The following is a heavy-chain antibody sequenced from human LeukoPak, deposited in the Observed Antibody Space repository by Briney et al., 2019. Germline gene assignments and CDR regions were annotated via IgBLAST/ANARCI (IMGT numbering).Heavy chain of an antibody. D-gene: IGHD6-19*01. CDR1: VGTFSSYA. J-gene: IGHJ4*02. V-gene: IGHV1-69*05. Sequence: SVKVSCKASVGTFSSYAISWVRQGPGQGLEWIGRIIPIFGTANYAQKFQGRVTITTDESTSTAYMELSSLRSEDTAVYYCARERDIAVAGIYYFDYWGQGTLVTVSS. CDR2: IIPIFGTA. CDR3: ARERDIAVAGIYYFDY.